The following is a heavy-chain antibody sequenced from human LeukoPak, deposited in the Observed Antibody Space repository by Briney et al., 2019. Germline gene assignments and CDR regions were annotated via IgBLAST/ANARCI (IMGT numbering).Heavy chain of an antibody. V-gene: IGHV3-30*18. D-gene: IGHD3-3*01. Sequence: PGGSLRLSCAASGFTFSSYGMHWVRQAPGKGLEWVAVISYDGSNKYYADSVKGRFTISRDNSKNTLYLQMNSLRAEDTAVYYCAKDLTAAYYDFGYYYYYYYMDVWGKGTTVTVSS. CDR2: ISYDGSNK. CDR1: GFTFSSYG. J-gene: IGHJ6*03. CDR3: AKDLTAAYYDFGYYYYYYYMDV.